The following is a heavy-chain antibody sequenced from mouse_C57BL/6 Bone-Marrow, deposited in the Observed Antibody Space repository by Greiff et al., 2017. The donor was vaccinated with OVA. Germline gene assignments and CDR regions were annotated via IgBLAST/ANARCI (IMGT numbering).Heavy chain of an antibody. CDR1: GYTFTSYW. D-gene: IGHD2-3*01. Sequence: VKLQQPGAELVMPGASVKLSCKASGYTFTSYWMHWVKQRPGQGLEWIGEIDPSDSYTNYNQKFKGKSTLTVDKSSSTAYMQLSSLTSEDSAVYYCARDEDYSLFDYWGQGTTLTVSS. CDR2: IDPSDSYT. J-gene: IGHJ2*01. V-gene: IGHV1-69*01. CDR3: ARDEDYSLFDY.